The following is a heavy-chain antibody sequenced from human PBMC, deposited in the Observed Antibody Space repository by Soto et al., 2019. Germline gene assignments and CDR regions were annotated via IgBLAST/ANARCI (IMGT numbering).Heavy chain of an antibody. D-gene: IGHD3-3*01. CDR2: IYYSGST. CDR3: AIRPITADYYYYMDV. J-gene: IGHJ6*03. V-gene: IGHV4-59*08. CDR1: GGSISSYY. Sequence: SETLSLTCTVSGGSISSYYWSWIRQPPGKGLEWIGYIYYSGSTNYNPSLKSRVTISVDTSKNQFSLKLSSVTAADTAVYYCAIRPITADYYYYMDVWGKGTTVTGSS.